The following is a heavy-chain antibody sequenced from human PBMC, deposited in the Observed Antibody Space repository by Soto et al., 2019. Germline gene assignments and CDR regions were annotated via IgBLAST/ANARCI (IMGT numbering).Heavy chain of an antibody. Sequence: SETLSLTCGVHGGSFSGHDWDWIRQPPGKGLEWIGEVNHGGTSNYNPSLKSRVTISQDTSKNQFSLKLSSVTAADTAVYYCARHYGDGYDYVDYWGQGTLVTVSS. CDR3: ARHYGDGYDYVDY. V-gene: IGHV4-34*01. CDR2: VNHGGTS. CDR1: GGSFSGHD. D-gene: IGHD5-12*01. J-gene: IGHJ4*02.